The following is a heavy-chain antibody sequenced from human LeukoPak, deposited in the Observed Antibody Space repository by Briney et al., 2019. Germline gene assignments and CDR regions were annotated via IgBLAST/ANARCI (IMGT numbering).Heavy chain of an antibody. CDR2: IYYSGDT. D-gene: IGHD2-2*01. V-gene: IGHV4-39*01. J-gene: IGHJ6*02. CDR1: GGSISNSYY. CDR3: ARHSDGRDVVPCNHLPHAMEV. Sequence: SETLSLTCTVSGGSISNSYYWGWIRQPPGKGLEWIGSIYYSGDTYYNPSLKSRVTVSMDTSKNQVSLRLSSVTAADTAVYYCARHSDGRDVVPCNHLPHAMEVWGQGTTVNVSS.